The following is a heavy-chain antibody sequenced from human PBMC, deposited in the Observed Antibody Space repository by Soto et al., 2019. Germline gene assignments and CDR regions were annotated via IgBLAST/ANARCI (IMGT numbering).Heavy chain of an antibody. Sequence: EVQLVESGGGLVKPGGSLRLSCAASGFTFSSYSMNWVRQAPGKGLEWVSSISSSSYIYYADSVKGRFTISRDNAKNSLYRQMNSLRAEDTAVYYCARDFLAAAGTGDYYYGMDVWGQGTTVTVSS. V-gene: IGHV3-21*01. CDR2: ISSSSYI. D-gene: IGHD6-13*01. CDR1: GFTFSSYS. CDR3: ARDFLAAAGTGDYYYGMDV. J-gene: IGHJ6*02.